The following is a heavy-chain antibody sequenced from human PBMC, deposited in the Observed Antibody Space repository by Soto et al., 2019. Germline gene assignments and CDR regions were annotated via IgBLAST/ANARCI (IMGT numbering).Heavy chain of an antibody. Sequence: QVQLVQSGAEVKKPGASAKVSCKASGYTFTSYYMHWVRQAPGQGLEWMGIINPSGGSTSYAQKFQGRVTMTRDTSTSTVYMELSSLRSEDTAVYYCAREWGKNWFDPWGQGTLVTVSS. D-gene: IGHD7-27*01. J-gene: IGHJ5*02. CDR3: AREWGKNWFDP. CDR2: INPSGGST. CDR1: GYTFTSYY. V-gene: IGHV1-46*01.